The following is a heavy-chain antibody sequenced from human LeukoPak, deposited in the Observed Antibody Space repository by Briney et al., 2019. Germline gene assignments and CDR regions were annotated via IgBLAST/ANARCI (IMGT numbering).Heavy chain of an antibody. D-gene: IGHD3-10*01. Sequence: GASVKVSCKASGFTFTSSAVQWVRQARGQRLEWLGWIVVGSGNTNYAQKFQERVTITRDMSTSTAYMELSSLRSEDTAVYYCAAAFGRWSAGTFDYWGQGTLVTVSS. V-gene: IGHV1-58*01. CDR1: GFTFTSSA. CDR3: AAAFGRWSAGTFDY. CDR2: IVVGSGNT. J-gene: IGHJ4*02.